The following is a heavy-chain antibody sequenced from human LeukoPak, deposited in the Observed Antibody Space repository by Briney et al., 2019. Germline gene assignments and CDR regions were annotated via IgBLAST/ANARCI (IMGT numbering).Heavy chain of an antibody. Sequence: GGSPRLSCAVSGFTFSSCAMNWVRQAPGKGLEWGSGISGSGDNTYYADSVKGRFTISRDNSKNTLYLQMNSLRAEDTAVYYCAKVAGFYHYYDMDVWGQGTTVTVSS. CDR2: ISGSGDNT. CDR1: GFTFSSCA. V-gene: IGHV3-23*01. D-gene: IGHD2-15*01. J-gene: IGHJ6*02. CDR3: AKVAGFYHYYDMDV.